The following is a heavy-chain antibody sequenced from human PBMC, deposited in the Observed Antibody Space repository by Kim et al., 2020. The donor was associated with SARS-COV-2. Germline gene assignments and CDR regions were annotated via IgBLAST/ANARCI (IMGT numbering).Heavy chain of an antibody. CDR1: GFTFSSDG. CDR2: ISYDGSNK. CDR3: AKDYSAVAGPHYWYFDL. V-gene: IGHV3-30*18. Sequence: GGSLRLSCAASGFTFSSDGMHWVRQAPGKGLEWVAVISYDGSNKYYADSVKGRFTISRDNSKNTLYLQMNSLRAEDTAGYYCAKDYSAVAGPHYWYFDL. D-gene: IGHD6-19*01. J-gene: IGHJ2*01.